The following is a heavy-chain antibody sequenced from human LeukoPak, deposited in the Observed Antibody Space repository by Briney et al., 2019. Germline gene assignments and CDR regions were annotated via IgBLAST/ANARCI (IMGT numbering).Heavy chain of an antibody. D-gene: IGHD2-2*01. Sequence: PGGSLRLSCAASGFTFSTYSMNWVRQAPGKGLEWVSSISSSSSYIYYADSVKGRFTISRDNAKKSVYLQMNSLRAEDTAVYYCARETDSTLFDYWGQGTLVTVSS. CDR3: ARETDSTLFDY. J-gene: IGHJ4*02. V-gene: IGHV3-21*01. CDR2: ISSSSSYI. CDR1: GFTFSTYS.